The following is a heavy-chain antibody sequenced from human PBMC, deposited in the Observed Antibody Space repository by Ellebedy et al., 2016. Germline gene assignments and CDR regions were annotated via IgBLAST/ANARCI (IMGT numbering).Heavy chain of an antibody. CDR2: ISYDGSNK. CDR3: AKNGVRGVKGWFDP. J-gene: IGHJ5*02. V-gene: IGHV3-30*18. D-gene: IGHD3-10*01. Sequence: GESLKISXAASGFTFSSYGMHWVRQAPGKGLEWVAVISYDGSNKYYADSVKGRFTISRDNSKNTLYLQMNSLRAEDTAVYYCAKNGVRGVKGWFDPWGQGTLVTVSS. CDR1: GFTFSSYG.